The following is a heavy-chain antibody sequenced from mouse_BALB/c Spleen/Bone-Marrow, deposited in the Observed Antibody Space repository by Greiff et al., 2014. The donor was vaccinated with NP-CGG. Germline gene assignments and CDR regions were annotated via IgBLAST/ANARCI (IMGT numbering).Heavy chain of an antibody. CDR3: AIYYGNYYAMDY. CDR2: IDPANGNT. V-gene: IGHV14-3*02. CDR1: GFNIKDTY. Sequence: VQLQQPGAALVKPGASVKLSCTASGFNIKDTYMHWVKQRPEQGLEWIGRIDPANGNTKYDPKFQGKATITADTSSNTAYLQLSSLTSEDTAVYYCAIYYGNYYAMDYWGQGTSVTVSS. J-gene: IGHJ4*01. D-gene: IGHD2-1*01.